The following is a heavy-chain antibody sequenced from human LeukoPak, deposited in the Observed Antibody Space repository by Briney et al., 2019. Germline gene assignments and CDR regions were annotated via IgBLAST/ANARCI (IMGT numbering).Heavy chain of an antibody. J-gene: IGHJ6*03. CDR1: GFTFSSYS. V-gene: IGHV3-21*01. Sequence: KPGGSLRLSCAASGFTFSSYSMNWVRQAPGKGLEWVSSISSSSSYIYYADSVKGRFTISRDNAKNSLYLQMNSLRAEDTAVYYCAKGPGQWLARRYYYYMDVWGKGTTVTISS. D-gene: IGHD6-19*01. CDR3: AKGPGQWLARRYYYYMDV. CDR2: ISSSSSYI.